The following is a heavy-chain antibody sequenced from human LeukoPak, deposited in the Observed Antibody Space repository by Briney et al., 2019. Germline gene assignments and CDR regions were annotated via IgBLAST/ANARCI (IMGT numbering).Heavy chain of an antibody. CDR3: AKEAIAAAGTGDY. CDR2: ITSSGRFR. V-gene: IGHV3-11*04. D-gene: IGHD6-13*01. J-gene: IGHJ4*02. CDR1: KFNFSDHY. Sequence: GGSLRLSCAASKFNFSDHYMSWIRQAPGKGLEWVSSITSSGRFRYYADSVKGRFTISRDNAHKSLFLQMSSLRPEDTAVYYCAKEAIAAAGTGDYWGQGTLVTVSS.